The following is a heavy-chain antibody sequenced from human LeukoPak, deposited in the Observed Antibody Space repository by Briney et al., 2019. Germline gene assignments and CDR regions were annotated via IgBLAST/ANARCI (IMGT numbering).Heavy chain of an antibody. CDR3: ARDWYYYGSGSYYYYYMDV. V-gene: IGHV3-21*01. CDR1: GFTFSSYS. D-gene: IGHD3-10*01. CDR2: ISSSGSYI. J-gene: IGHJ6*03. Sequence: GGSLRLSCAASGFTFSSYSMNWVRQAPGKGLEWVSSISSSGSYIYYADSVKGRFTISRDNAKNSLHLQMNSLRAEDTAVYYCARDWYYYGSGSYYYYYMDVWGKGTTVTISS.